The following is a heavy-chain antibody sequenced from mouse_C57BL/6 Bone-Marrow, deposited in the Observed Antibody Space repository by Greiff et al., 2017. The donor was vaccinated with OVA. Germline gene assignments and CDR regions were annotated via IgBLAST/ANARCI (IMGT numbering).Heavy chain of an antibody. V-gene: IGHV1-64*01. Sequence: VQLQQPGAELVKPGASVKLSCKASGYTFTSYWMHWVKQRPGQGLEWIGMIHPNSGSTNYNEKFKSKATLTVDKSSSTAYMQLSSLTSEDSAVYYCARCYYYGSSYVGFAYWGQGTLVTVFA. CDR2: IHPNSGST. CDR3: ARCYYYGSSYVGFAY. J-gene: IGHJ3*01. D-gene: IGHD1-1*01. CDR1: GYTFTSYW.